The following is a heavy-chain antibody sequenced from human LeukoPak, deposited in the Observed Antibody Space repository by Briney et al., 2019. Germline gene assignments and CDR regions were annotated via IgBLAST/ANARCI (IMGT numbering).Heavy chain of an antibody. CDR3: ARERTSGYSYP. V-gene: IGHV4-61*02. CDR2: IYTSGST. D-gene: IGHD5-18*01. CDR1: GGSLSSGSYY. J-gene: IGHJ5*02. Sequence: SETLSLTCAVSGGSLSSGSYYWSWIRQPAGKGLEWIGRIYTSGSTNYNPSLKSRVTISVDTSKNQFSLKLSSVTAADTAVYYCARERTSGYSYPWGQGTLVTVSS.